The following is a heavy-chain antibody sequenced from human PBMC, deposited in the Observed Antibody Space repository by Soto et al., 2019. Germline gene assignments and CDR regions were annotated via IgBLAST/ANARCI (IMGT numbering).Heavy chain of an antibody. Sequence: QVQLVESGGGVVQPGRSLRLSCAASGFTFSHYAMHWVRQAPGKGLEWVALMSYDGSNEYYADSVKRRFTISRDNSKNTLYLQMNRLRAELTAVYYCTKDGSHNFDYWGQGTLVTVSS. D-gene: IGHD1-26*01. CDR1: GFTFSHYA. CDR2: MSYDGSNE. CDR3: TKDGSHNFDY. J-gene: IGHJ4*02. V-gene: IGHV3-30*18.